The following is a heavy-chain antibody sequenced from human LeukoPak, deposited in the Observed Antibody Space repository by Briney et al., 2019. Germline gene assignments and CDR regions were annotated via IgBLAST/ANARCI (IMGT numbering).Heavy chain of an antibody. CDR2: IYYSGST. CDR1: GGSISSGGYY. J-gene: IGHJ5*02. CDR3: ARATGGAAAADFDP. Sequence: SETLSLTCTVSGGSISSGGYYWSWIRLHSGKGLEWIGFIYYSGSTYYNPSLKSRITISLDTSKNQFSLKLSSVTAADTAVYYCARATGGAAAADFDPWGQGTLVTVSS. V-gene: IGHV4-31*03. D-gene: IGHD6-13*01.